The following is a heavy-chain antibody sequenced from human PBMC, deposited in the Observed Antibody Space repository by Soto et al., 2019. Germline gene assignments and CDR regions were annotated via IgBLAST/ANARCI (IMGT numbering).Heavy chain of an antibody. V-gene: IGHV3-64*01. J-gene: IGHJ6*03. CDR1: GFTFSSYA. CDR2: ISSNGGST. Sequence: GGSLRLSCAASGFTFSSYAMHWVRQAPGKGLEYVSAISSNGGSTYYANSVKGRFTISRDNSKNTLYLQMGSLRAEDMAVYYGARDFMGLSVGYYMDVWGKGTTVTVSS. D-gene: IGHD3-16*02. CDR3: ARDFMGLSVGYYMDV.